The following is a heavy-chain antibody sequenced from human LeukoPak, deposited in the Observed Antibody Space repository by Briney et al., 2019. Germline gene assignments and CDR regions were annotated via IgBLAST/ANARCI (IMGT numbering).Heavy chain of an antibody. CDR3: ARAAIPYDILTGYYLYWFDP. V-gene: IGHV1-69*01. J-gene: IGHJ5*02. CDR1: GGTFSSYA. CDR2: IIPIFGTA. Sequence: ASVKVSCKASGGTFSSYAISWVRQAPGQGLEWMGGIIPIFGTANYAQKLQGRVTITADESTSTAYMELSSLRSEDTAVYYCARAAIPYDILTGYYLYWFDPWGQGTLVTVSS. D-gene: IGHD3-9*01.